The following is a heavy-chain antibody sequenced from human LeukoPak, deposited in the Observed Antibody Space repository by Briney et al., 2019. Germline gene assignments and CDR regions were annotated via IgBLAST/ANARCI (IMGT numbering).Heavy chain of an antibody. Sequence: PSETLSLTCSVSGRSISPYYWSWFRQAPGRGLEWVGYIFSSGAASYKPSLKSRVTLSVDTSKNQFSLRLNSVTPADTAVYFCAAGTYNDAWTPWGPGTLVTVSS. CDR2: IFSSGAA. V-gene: IGHV4-59*01. J-gene: IGHJ5*02. CDR1: GRSISPYY. D-gene: IGHD1/OR15-1a*01. CDR3: AAGTYNDAWTP.